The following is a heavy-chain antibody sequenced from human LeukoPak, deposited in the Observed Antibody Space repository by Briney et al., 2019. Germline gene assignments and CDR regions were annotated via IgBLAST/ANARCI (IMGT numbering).Heavy chain of an antibody. CDR1: GFTFSSYS. Sequence: PGGSLRLSCAASGFTFSSYSMNWVRQAPGKGLEWVSYISSSSSTIYYADSVKGRFTISRDNAKNSLYLQMNSLRAEDTAVYYCARDGEVITPYYFDYWGQGTLVTVSS. D-gene: IGHD3-22*01. CDR3: ARDGEVITPYYFDY. V-gene: IGHV3-48*04. CDR2: ISSSSSTI. J-gene: IGHJ4*02.